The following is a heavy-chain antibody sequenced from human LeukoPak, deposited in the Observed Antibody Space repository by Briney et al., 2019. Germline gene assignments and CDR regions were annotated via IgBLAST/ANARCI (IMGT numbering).Heavy chain of an antibody. CDR3: ARAKGYCSGGSCYQVYNWFDP. CDR1: GYTFTSYY. CDR2: INPSGGST. Sequence: ASVKVSCKASGYTFTSYYMHWVRQAPGQGLEWMGIINPSGGSTSYAQKFQGRVTMTRDTSASTVYMELSSLRSEDTAVYYCARAKGYCSGGSCYQVYNWFDPWGQGTLVTVSS. V-gene: IGHV1-46*01. D-gene: IGHD2-15*01. J-gene: IGHJ5*02.